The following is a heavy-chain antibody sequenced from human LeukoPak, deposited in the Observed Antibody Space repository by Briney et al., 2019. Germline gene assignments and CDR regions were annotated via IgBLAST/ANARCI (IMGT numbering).Heavy chain of an antibody. J-gene: IGHJ5*02. CDR2: IYYSGST. CDR3: ARHLGSTMITFGGVIGTPWCDP. CDR1: GGSISSYY. Sequence: SETLSLTCTVSGGSISSYYRSWIRQPPGKGLEWIGYIYYSGSTNYNPSLKSRVTISVDTSKNQFSLTLSSVTAADTAVYYCARHLGSTMITFGGVIGTPWCDPWGAGTLVTVSS. D-gene: IGHD3-16*02. V-gene: IGHV4-59*08.